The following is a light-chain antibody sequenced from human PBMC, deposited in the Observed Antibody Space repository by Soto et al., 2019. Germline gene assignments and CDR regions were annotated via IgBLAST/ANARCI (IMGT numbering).Light chain of an antibody. CDR1: NNDVGAYPY. CDR2: EVS. J-gene: IGLJ2*01. CDR3: SSYTNTNTPVV. Sequence: QSALTQPASVSGSPGQSITISCTGTNNDVGAYPYVSWYQQHPGTAPKLIIYEVSNRPSGVSNRFSGSKSGNTASLTISDLQAEDEGDYYCSSYTNTNTPVVFGGGTKLTVL. V-gene: IGLV2-14*01.